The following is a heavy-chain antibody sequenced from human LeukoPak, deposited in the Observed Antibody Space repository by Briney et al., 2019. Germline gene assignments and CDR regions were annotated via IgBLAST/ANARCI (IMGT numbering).Heavy chain of an antibody. CDR3: ASSFAGKRSHVLDY. V-gene: IGHV3-11*04. J-gene: IGHJ4*02. CDR1: GFTFSDYY. CDR2: ISSSGSTI. Sequence: KPGGSLRLSCAASGFTFSDYYMSWIRQAPGKGLEWVSYISSSGSTIYYADSVKGRFTISRDNAKNSLYLQMNSLRAEDTAVYYCASSFAGKRSHVLDYWGQGTLVTVSS. D-gene: IGHD3-10*02.